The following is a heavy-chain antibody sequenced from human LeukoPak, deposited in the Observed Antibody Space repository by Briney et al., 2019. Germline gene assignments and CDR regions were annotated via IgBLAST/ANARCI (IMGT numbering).Heavy chain of an antibody. CDR2: ISYDGSNK. CDR1: GFTFSSYG. J-gene: IGHJ4*02. CDR3: AKGVYSGSYYFDY. Sequence: GGSLRLSCAASGFTFSSYGMHWVRQAPGKGLEWVAVISYDGSNKYYADSVKGRFTISRDNSKNTLYLQMNSLRAEDTAMYYCAKGVYSGSYYFDYWGQGTLVTVSS. D-gene: IGHD1-26*01. V-gene: IGHV3-30*18.